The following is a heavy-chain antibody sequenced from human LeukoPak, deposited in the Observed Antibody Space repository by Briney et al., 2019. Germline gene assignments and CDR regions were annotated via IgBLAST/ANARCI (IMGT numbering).Heavy chain of an antibody. CDR3: ARTRPDGEGAFDI. CDR2: IIPILGIA. CDR1: GGTFSSYA. V-gene: IGHV1-69*04. Sequence: ASVKVSCKASGGTFSSYAISWVRQAPGQGLEWMGRIIPILGIANYAQKFQGRVTITADKSTSTAYMELSSLRSEDTAVYYCARTRPDGEGAFDIWGQGTMVTVSS. J-gene: IGHJ3*02. D-gene: IGHD5-24*01.